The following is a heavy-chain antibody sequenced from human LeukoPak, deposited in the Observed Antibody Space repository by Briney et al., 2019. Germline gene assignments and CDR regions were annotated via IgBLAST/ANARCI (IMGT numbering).Heavy chain of an antibody. V-gene: IGHV1-18*01. D-gene: IGHD1-1*01. CDR1: GFTFSTFE. CDR2: ISAYNGNT. Sequence: KPGGSLRLSCAASGFTFSTFEMHWVRQAPGQGLEWMGWISAYNGNTNYAQKLQGRVTMTTDTSTSTAYMELRSLRSDDTAVYYCARCTIGTSFDYWGQGTLVTVSS. CDR3: ARCTIGTSFDY. J-gene: IGHJ4*02.